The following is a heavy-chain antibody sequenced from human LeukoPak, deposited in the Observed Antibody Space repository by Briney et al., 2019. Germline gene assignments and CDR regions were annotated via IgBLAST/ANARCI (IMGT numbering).Heavy chain of an antibody. CDR3: ARERSGSPY. D-gene: IGHD3-10*01. V-gene: IGHV3-48*03. J-gene: IGHJ4*02. Sequence: GGSLRLSCAASGFTFSSYEMNWVRQASGKGLEWVSYISSSGSTIYYADSVKGRFTISRDNAKNSLYLQMNSLRAEDTAVYYCARERSGSPYWGQGTLVTVPS. CDR1: GFTFSSYE. CDR2: ISSSGSTI.